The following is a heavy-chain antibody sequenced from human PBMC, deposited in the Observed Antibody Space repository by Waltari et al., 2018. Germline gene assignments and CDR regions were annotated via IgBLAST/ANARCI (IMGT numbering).Heavy chain of an antibody. CDR1: GYSFTDYA. J-gene: IGHJ4*02. CDR2: VTTQTGNP. D-gene: IGHD2-21*01. V-gene: IGHV7-4-1*01. CDR3: SIEAVVGTNTIVDY. Sequence: QVHLEQSGSELKRPGASVRISCLTSGYSFTDYAINWVRQAPGQGLQWLGGVTTQTGNPTYAQGLSRRFVFSVDTSVATAYLQIDSLTTSDSAVYFCSIEAVVGTNTIVDYWGRGTLVTV.